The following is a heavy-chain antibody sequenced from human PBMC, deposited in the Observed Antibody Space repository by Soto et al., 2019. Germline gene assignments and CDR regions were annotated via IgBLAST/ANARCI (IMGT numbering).Heavy chain of an antibody. CDR2: ISSSGSST. Sequence: GGSLRLSCAASGFTFSSYAMSWVRQAPGKGLEWVSSISSSGSSTYYADSVKGRFPISRDNSKNTLYLQMNSLRAEDTAVYYCAKWIAARPDYYYYMDVWGKGTTVTVSS. J-gene: IGHJ6*03. CDR3: AKWIAARPDYYYYMDV. CDR1: GFTFSSYA. V-gene: IGHV3-23*01. D-gene: IGHD6-6*01.